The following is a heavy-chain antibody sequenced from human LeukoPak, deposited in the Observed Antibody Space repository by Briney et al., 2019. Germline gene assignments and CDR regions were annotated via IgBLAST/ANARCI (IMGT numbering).Heavy chain of an antibody. CDR2: IEQDGSEK. V-gene: IGHV3-7*05. CDR3: ARDRGHSTFDI. J-gene: IGHJ3*02. CDR1: GFTFSSYW. Sequence: GGFLRLSCAASGFTFSSYWMAWVRQAPGKGLEWVANIEQDGSEKNYVDSVKGRFTISRDNAKNSLCLQMSSLRAEDTAVYYCARDRGHSTFDIWGQGTMVTVSS.